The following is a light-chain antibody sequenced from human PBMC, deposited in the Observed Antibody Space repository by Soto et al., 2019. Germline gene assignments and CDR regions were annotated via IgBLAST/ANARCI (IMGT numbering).Light chain of an antibody. Sequence: EIVLTQSPATLSLSPGERATLSCRASQSISSYLAWYQQKPGQAPRLLIYDASNRAPGIPARFSGSGSGTDFTLTISRLEPEDFVVYYCQQRDNWPLTFGGGTRVEIK. CDR3: QQRDNWPLT. CDR1: QSISSY. CDR2: DAS. V-gene: IGKV3-11*01. J-gene: IGKJ4*01.